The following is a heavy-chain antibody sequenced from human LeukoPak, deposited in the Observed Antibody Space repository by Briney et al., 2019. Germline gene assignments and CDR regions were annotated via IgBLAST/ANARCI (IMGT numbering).Heavy chain of an antibody. V-gene: IGHV3-23*01. CDR3: VRDPGGTYDDF. J-gene: IGHJ4*02. CDR1: GFTFSSYA. D-gene: IGHD5-12*01. Sequence: GGSLRLSCAASGFTFSSYAMSWVRQAPGKGLEWVSAISGSGGSTYYADSVKGRFTISRDNAKNSLFLQMNSLRAEDTAVYYCVRDPGGTYDDFWGQGTQVTVSS. CDR2: ISGSGGST.